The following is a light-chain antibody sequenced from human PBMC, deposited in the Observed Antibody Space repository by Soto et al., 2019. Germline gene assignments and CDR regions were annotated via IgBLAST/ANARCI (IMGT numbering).Light chain of an antibody. V-gene: IGKV3-20*01. Sequence: EIVLTQSPGTLSLSPGERATLSCGASQSVSSSYLAWYQQKPGQAPRLLIYGESSRATGIPDRFSGSGSGTDFTLTISRLEPEDFAVYYCQQYGSSGTFGQGTKVDIK. CDR1: QSVSSSY. CDR2: GES. J-gene: IGKJ1*01. CDR3: QQYGSSGT.